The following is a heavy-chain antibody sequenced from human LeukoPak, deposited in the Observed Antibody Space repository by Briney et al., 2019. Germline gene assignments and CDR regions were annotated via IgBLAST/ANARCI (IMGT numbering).Heavy chain of an antibody. J-gene: IGHJ6*02. CDR1: AYTFTGYY. Sequence: ASVKVSCKASAYTFTGYYMHWVRQAPGQGLEWMGWINPNSGGTNYAQKFQGRVTMTRDTSISTAYMELSRLRSDDTAVHYCARLDRGSTSLIYGMGVWGQGTTVTVSS. CDR3: ARLDRGSTSLIYGMGV. V-gene: IGHV1-2*02. D-gene: IGHD2-2*01. CDR2: INPNSGGT.